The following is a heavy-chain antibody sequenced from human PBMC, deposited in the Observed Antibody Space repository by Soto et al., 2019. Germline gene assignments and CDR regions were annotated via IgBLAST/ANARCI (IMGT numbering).Heavy chain of an antibody. CDR2: ISYDGSNK. CDR1: GFTFSSYA. CDR3: ARAGCDGGSCYTLVGLRYGMDV. Sequence: QVQLVESGGGVVQPGRSLRLSCAASGFTFSSYAMHWVRQAPGKGLEWVAVISYDGSNKYYADSVKGRFTISRDNSKNTLYLQMNSLSAEDTAVYYCARAGCDGGSCYTLVGLRYGMDVW. V-gene: IGHV3-30-3*01. D-gene: IGHD2-15*01. J-gene: IGHJ6*01.